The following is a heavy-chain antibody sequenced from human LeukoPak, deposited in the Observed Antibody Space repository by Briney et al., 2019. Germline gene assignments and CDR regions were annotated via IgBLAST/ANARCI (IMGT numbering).Heavy chain of an antibody. D-gene: IGHD3-3*01. V-gene: IGHV3-23*01. J-gene: IGHJ4*02. CDR1: GITLSSYA. CDR2: ISGSGGST. Sequence: PGGSLRLSCAVSGITLSSYAMSWVRQAPGKGLEWVSAISGSGGSTYYADSVKGRFTISRDNSKNTLYLQMNSLRAEDTAVYYCAMLDFWSGYSVGYWGQGTLVTVSS. CDR3: AMLDFWSGYSVGY.